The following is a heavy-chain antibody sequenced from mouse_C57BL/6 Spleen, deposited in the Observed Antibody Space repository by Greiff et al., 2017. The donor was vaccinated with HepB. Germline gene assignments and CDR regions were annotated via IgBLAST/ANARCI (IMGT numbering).Heavy chain of an antibody. CDR2: IYPGDGDT. CDR3: ARAPIYYAYVGAMDY. Sequence: VQLQQSGAELVKPGASVKISCKASGYAFSSYWMNWVKQRPGKGLEWIGQIYPGDGDTNYNGKFKGTATLTADKSSSTAYMQLSSLTSEDSAVYFCARAPIYYAYVGAMDYWGQGSSVTVSS. J-gene: IGHJ4*01. CDR1: GYAFSSYW. D-gene: IGHD2-2*01. V-gene: IGHV1-80*01.